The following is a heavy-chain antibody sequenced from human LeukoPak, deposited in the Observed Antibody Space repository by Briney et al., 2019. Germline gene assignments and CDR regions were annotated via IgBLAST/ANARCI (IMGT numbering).Heavy chain of an antibody. CDR3: ARDCRGYSYGCDDAFDI. Sequence: EASVKVSCKASGYTFTSYGISWVRQAPGQGLEWMGRISAYNGNTNYAQKLQGRVTMTTDTSTSTAYMELRSLRSDDTAVYYCARDCRGYSYGCDDAFDIWGQGTMVTVSS. D-gene: IGHD5-18*01. V-gene: IGHV1-18*04. CDR2: ISAYNGNT. CDR1: GYTFTSYG. J-gene: IGHJ3*02.